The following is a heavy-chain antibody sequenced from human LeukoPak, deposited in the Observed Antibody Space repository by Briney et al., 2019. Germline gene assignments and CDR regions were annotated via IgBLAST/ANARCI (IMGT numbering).Heavy chain of an antibody. CDR3: ARATYQYYDFWSGLRGNYYYYMDV. Sequence: PGGSLRLSCAASGFTFSSYGMHWVRQAPGKGLEWVSYISSSGSTIYYADSVKGRFTISRDNAKNSLYLQMNSLRAEDTAVYYCARATYQYYDFWSGLRGNYYYYMDVWGKGTTVTVSS. CDR2: ISSSGSTI. D-gene: IGHD3-3*01. CDR1: GFTFSSYG. J-gene: IGHJ6*03. V-gene: IGHV3-48*01.